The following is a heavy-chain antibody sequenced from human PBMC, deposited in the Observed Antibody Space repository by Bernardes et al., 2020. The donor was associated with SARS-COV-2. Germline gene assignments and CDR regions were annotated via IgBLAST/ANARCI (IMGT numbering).Heavy chain of an antibody. V-gene: IGHV4-59*08. Sequence: SETLSLTCTVSGDSSKYYYWSWVRQPPGQGLEWIGCIYSSGTTTYNPSLKSRVTISIDTSRNQFSLKLTSVTAEDTAIYYCARHGKHCTNGECQTYYYYALDVWGQGTKVTFSS. CDR3: ARHGKHCTNGECQTYYYYALDV. D-gene: IGHD2-8*01. CDR2: IYSSGTT. CDR1: GDSSKYYY. J-gene: IGHJ6*02.